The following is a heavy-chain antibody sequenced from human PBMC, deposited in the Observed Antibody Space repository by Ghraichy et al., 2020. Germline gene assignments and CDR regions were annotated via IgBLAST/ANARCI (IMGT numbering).Heavy chain of an antibody. CDR3: ARELKGYGDCFGY. V-gene: IGHV3-30*04. D-gene: IGHD4-17*01. Sequence: GGSLRLSCTASGFAFSIYAMHWVRQAPGKGLEWVAFISYDANNKNFVDAVKGRFTISRDNSKNTLYLQMNSLRGEDTAVYYCARELKGYGDCFGYWGQGTLVTVSS. J-gene: IGHJ4*02. CDR1: GFAFSIYA. CDR2: ISYDANNK.